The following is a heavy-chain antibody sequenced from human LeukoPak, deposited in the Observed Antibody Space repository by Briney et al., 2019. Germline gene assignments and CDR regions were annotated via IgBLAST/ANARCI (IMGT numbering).Heavy chain of an antibody. CDR3: ARDLDGYRSGNGA. D-gene: IGHD5-12*01. CDR2: ISGNGDST. Sequence: GGSLRLSCAASGFTFRRYDMSWVRQAPGKGLEWVSAISGNGDSTYYVDSVKGRFTISRDNAKNTLYLQMNSLRAEDTAVYYCARDLDGYRSGNGAWGQGTLVTVSS. CDR1: GFTFRRYD. V-gene: IGHV3-23*01. J-gene: IGHJ5*02.